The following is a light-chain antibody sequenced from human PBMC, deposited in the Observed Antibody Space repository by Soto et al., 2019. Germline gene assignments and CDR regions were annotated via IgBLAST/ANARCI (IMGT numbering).Light chain of an antibody. Sequence: QSVLTQPASVSGSPGQSITVSCTGTSSDVGSYDLVSWYQQHPGQAPKVMIYGVTKRPSGVSNRFSGNRSGNTASLTISGLQAEDEAEYYCCSYAGDNSWMFGGGTK. CDR1: SSDVGSYDL. J-gene: IGLJ3*02. CDR3: CSYAGDNSWM. CDR2: GVT. V-gene: IGLV2-23*02.